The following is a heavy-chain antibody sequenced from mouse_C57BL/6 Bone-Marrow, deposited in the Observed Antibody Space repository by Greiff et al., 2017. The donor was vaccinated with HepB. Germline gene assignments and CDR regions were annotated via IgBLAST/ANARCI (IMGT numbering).Heavy chain of an antibody. CDR1: GFTFSNYW. CDR3: TVITTVVATDY. J-gene: IGHJ2*01. D-gene: IGHD1-1*01. Sequence: EVQGVESGGGLVQPGGSMKLSCVASGFTFSNYWMNWVRQSPEKGLEWVAQIRLKSDNYATHYAESVKGRFTISRDDSKSSVYLQMNNLRAEDTGIYYCTVITTVVATDYWGQGTTLTVSS. V-gene: IGHV6-3*01. CDR2: IRLKSDNYAT.